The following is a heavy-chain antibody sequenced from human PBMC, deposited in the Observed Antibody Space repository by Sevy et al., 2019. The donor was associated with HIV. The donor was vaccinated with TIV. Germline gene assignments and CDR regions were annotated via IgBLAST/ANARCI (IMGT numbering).Heavy chain of an antibody. V-gene: IGHV1-46*01. Sequence: ASVKVSCKASGYTFTSYYMHWVRQAPGQGLEWMGIINPSGGSTSYAQKFQGRVTMTRDTSTSTVYMELSSLRSEDTAVYYCARDGSYDYDSSGSSGPYNWFDPWGQGTLVTVSS. CDR2: INPSGGST. D-gene: IGHD3-22*01. CDR1: GYTFTSYY. J-gene: IGHJ5*02. CDR3: ARDGSYDYDSSGSSGPYNWFDP.